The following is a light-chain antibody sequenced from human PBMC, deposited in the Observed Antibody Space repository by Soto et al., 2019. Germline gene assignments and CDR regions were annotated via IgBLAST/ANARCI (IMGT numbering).Light chain of an antibody. Sequence: DVVMPQSPLSLPVTLGQPASISCRSSQSLVYSNGNTYLSWFQQRPGQSPRRLMYKVSNRDSGVPARFSGSGSGTDFTLKISRVEAEDVGVYYCMQGTHWPSYTFGQGTKLEIK. J-gene: IGKJ2*01. CDR1: QSLVYSNGNTY. CDR3: MQGTHWPSYT. V-gene: IGKV2-30*01. CDR2: KVS.